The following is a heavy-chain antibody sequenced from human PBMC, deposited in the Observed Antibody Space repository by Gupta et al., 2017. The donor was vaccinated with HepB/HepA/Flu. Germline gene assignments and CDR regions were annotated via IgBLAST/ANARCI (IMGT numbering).Heavy chain of an antibody. V-gene: IGHV3-48*03. CDR3: ARGMDYYDSSGYYPRLDY. CDR1: GFTFSSYE. D-gene: IGHD3-22*01. CDR2: ISRSGSTI. Sequence: EVQLVESGGGLVQPGGSLRLSCAASGFTFSSYEMNWVRQAPGKGLEWVSYISRSGSTIDYADSVQGRFTISRDNAKNSLYLQMNSLRAEDTAVYYCARGMDYYDSSGYYPRLDYWGQGTRGTVSS. J-gene: IGHJ4*02.